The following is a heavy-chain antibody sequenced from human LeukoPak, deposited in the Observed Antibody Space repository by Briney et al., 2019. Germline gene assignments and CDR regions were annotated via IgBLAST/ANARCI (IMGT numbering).Heavy chain of an antibody. CDR2: ISSSSSYI. J-gene: IGHJ4*02. CDR3: ARVQMARGVIGSYQFDY. Sequence: GGSLILSCAAFGFTFSSYSMNWVRQAPGKGLEWVSSISSSSSYIYYADSVKGRFTISRDNAKNSLYLQMNSLRAEDTAVYYCARVQMARGVIGSYQFDYWGQGTLVTVSS. D-gene: IGHD3-10*01. V-gene: IGHV3-21*01. CDR1: GFTFSSYS.